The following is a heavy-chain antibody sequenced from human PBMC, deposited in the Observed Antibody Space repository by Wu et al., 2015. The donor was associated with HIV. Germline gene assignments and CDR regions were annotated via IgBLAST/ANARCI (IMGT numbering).Heavy chain of an antibody. V-gene: IGHV1-69*05. CDR2: FIPMFGTA. CDR1: GATFISYT. Sequence: QVQLMQSGAEVKKPGSSVKVSCKASGATFISYTITWVRQAPGQGLEWMGGFIPMFGTANYAQKFQGRLTITTDESTATGYMELSSLRSEDTAVYFCARDLARETMIRDRPRYGLDVLGPRDHESPSP. CDR3: ARDLARETMIRDRPRYGLDV. D-gene: IGHD3-10*02. J-gene: IGHJ6*02.